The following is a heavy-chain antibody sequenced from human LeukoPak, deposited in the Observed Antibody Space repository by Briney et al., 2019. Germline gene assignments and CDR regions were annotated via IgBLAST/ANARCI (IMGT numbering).Heavy chain of an antibody. CDR2: IDDSGDT. Sequence: SETLSLTCAVYGGSFRGYYWTWVRQSPGKGLECIGRIDDSGDTKYNPSLKSRVTMSVDTSKNQFSLKLTSVTAADTAVYYCARERKATVTLTVPLSRPKRGGYMDVWGTGTTVAVSS. D-gene: IGHD5-24*01. CDR3: ARERKATVTLTVPLSRPKRGGYMDV. CDR1: GGSFRGYY. J-gene: IGHJ6*03. V-gene: IGHV4-34*01.